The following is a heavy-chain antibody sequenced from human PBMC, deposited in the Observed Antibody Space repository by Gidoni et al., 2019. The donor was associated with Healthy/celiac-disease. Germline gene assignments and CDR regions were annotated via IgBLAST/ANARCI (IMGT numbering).Heavy chain of an antibody. CDR1: DGSFSGYY. Sequence: QVQLQQWGAGLLKPSEPLSRTCAVYDGSFSGYYWSWIRQPPGKGLEWIGEINHSGSTNYNPSLMSRVTISVDTSKNQFSLKLSSVTAADTAVYYCARGVLLWFGEFLSSHYYYGMDVWGQGTTVTVSS. V-gene: IGHV4-34*01. D-gene: IGHD3-10*01. CDR3: ARGVLLWFGEFLSSHYYYGMDV. J-gene: IGHJ6*02. CDR2: INHSGST.